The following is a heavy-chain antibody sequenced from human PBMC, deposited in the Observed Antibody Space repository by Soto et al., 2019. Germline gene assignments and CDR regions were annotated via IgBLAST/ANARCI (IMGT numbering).Heavy chain of an antibody. J-gene: IGHJ4*02. V-gene: IGHV5-51*01. Sequence: GESLKISCKGSGYSFTSYWIGWVRQMPGKGLEWMGIIYPGDSDTRYSPSFQGQVTISADKSISTAYLQWSSLKASDTAMYYCARRASYYYDSSGYHGEFDYWGQGTLVTSPQ. CDR1: GYSFTSYW. D-gene: IGHD3-22*01. CDR2: IYPGDSDT. CDR3: ARRASYYYDSSGYHGEFDY.